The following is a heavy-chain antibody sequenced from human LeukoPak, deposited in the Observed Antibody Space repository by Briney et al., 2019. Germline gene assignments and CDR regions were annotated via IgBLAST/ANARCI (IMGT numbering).Heavy chain of an antibody. J-gene: IGHJ6*02. CDR2: IIPFLGIA. Sequence: ASVKVSCKASGGTFSSYTISWVRQAPGQGLEWMGRIIPFLGIANYAQKFQGRVTITADKSTSTAYMELSSLRAEDTAVYYCARDFGRVLYCSDGSCYPRHYGMDVWGQGTTVTVSS. CDR3: ARDFGRVLYCSDGSCYPRHYGMDV. CDR1: GGTFSSYT. V-gene: IGHV1-69*04. D-gene: IGHD2-15*01.